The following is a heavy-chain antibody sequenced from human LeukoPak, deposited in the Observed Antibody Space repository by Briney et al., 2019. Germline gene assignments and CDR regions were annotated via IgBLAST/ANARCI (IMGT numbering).Heavy chain of an antibody. V-gene: IGHV5-51*01. J-gene: IGHJ4*02. CDR3: ARQSYYYDSSGYTYYFDY. D-gene: IGHD3-22*01. CDR1: GYSFTSYW. Sequence: GESLKISCKGSGYSFTSYWIGWVRQMPGKGLKWMGIIFPGDSDTRYSPSFQGQVTISADKSISTAYLQWSSLKASDTAMYYCARQSYYYDSSGYTYYFDYWGQGTLVTVSS. CDR2: IFPGDSDT.